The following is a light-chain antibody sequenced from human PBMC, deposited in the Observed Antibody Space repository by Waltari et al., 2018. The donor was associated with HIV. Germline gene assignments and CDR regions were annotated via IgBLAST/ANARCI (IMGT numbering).Light chain of an antibody. CDR1: QSLGSN. J-gene: IGKJ4*01. CDR3: QQYNKWPLT. Sequence: EIVMTQSPATLAVSGGERATLSCRASQSLGSNLAWYQLKPGQAPRLLIYGASTRATGLPARFSGSGSGTEFTLTINSLQSEDFAVYYCQQYNKWPLTFGGGTKVEIK. V-gene: IGKV3-15*01. CDR2: GAS.